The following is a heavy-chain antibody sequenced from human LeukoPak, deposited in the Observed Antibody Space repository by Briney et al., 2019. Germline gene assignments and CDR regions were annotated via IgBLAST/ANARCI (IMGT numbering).Heavy chain of an antibody. D-gene: IGHD3/OR15-3a*01. CDR1: GDSISSSKKY. Sequence: SETLSLTCTVSGDSISSSKKYWGWVRQPPGKGLEWIGSIYYSGNTYYNPSLKSRVTISLDTSRNQFSLRLSSVTAADTADYCCTSAHGNGLIDFWGQGTLVTVSS. V-gene: IGHV4-39*01. J-gene: IGHJ4*02. CDR2: IYYSGNT. CDR3: TSAHGNGLIDF.